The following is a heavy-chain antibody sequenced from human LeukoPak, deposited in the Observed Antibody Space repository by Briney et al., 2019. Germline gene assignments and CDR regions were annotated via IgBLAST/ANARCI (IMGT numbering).Heavy chain of an antibody. D-gene: IGHD3-22*01. Sequence: PSETLSLTCTVSGGSISSSSYYWGWIRQPPGKGLEWIGSIYYSGSTYYNPSLKSRVTISVDTSKNQFSLKLSSVTAPDTAVYYCARDRSYYYDSSAHDAFDIWGQGTMVTVSS. V-gene: IGHV4-39*07. CDR3: ARDRSYYYDSSAHDAFDI. CDR2: IYYSGST. CDR1: GGSISSSSYY. J-gene: IGHJ3*02.